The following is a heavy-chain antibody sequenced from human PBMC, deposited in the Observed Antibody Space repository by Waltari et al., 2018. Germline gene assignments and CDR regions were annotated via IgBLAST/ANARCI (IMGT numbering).Heavy chain of an antibody. V-gene: IGHV3-7*01. CDR1: GFNLTSYW. CDR2: KKEDGSEK. J-gene: IGHJ3*02. CDR3: ASSPRYALDI. Sequence: VQLVESGGGLFQPGGSLRLSCAASGFNLTSYWMSWVRQAPGKGLEWVANKKEDGSEKYYVDAVKGRFTISRDNAKNSLYLQMNSLRAEDTAVYFCASSPRYALDIWGQGTMVTVSS.